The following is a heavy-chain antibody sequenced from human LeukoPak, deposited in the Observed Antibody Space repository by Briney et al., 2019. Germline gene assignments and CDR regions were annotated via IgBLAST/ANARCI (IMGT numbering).Heavy chain of an antibody. V-gene: IGHV3-30*04. CDR2: ISYDGSNK. CDR3: ARDHSYHDTSGYYLN. D-gene: IGHD3-22*01. CDR1: GVAISSYA. Sequence: HTGGSLRLSCGASGVAISSYAMHWVRQAPGKGLEGVAVISYDGSNKYYVDSVKDRFTISRDNSKNTVYLQMNSLRPEDTAVYFCARDHSYHDTSGYYLNWGQGILVTVSS. J-gene: IGHJ4*02.